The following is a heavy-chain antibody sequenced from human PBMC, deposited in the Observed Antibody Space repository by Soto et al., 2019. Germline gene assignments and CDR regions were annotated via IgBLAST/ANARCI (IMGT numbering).Heavy chain of an antibody. D-gene: IGHD1-26*01. CDR3: ASFLVGATCYYGMDA. Sequence: QVQLVQSGAEVKKPGSSVKVSCKASGGTFSSYAISWVRQAPGQGLEWMGGIIPIFGTADYAQKFQGRVTITADKPTHKAYLELSSLRSEDTALYYCASFLVGATCYYGMDAWGQGTTVTVSS. CDR1: GGTFSSYA. V-gene: IGHV1-69*14. CDR2: IIPIFGTA. J-gene: IGHJ6*01.